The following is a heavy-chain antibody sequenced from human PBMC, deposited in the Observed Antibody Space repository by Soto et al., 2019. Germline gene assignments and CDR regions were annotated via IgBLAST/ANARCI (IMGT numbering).Heavy chain of an antibody. CDR1: GGSISSYY. CDR3: ARDFRDGYISLFDY. Sequence: LSLTCTVSGGSISSYYWSWIRQPPGKGLEWIGYIYYSGSTNYNPSLKSRVTISVDTSKNQFSLKLSSVTAADTAVYYCARDFRDGYISLFDYWGQGTLVTVSS. V-gene: IGHV4-59*01. CDR2: IYYSGST. D-gene: IGHD6-25*01. J-gene: IGHJ4*02.